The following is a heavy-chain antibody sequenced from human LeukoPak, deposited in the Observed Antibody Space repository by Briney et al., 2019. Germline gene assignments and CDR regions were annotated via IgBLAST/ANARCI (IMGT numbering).Heavy chain of an antibody. CDR2: ISSSSTYL. D-gene: IGHD2-21*02. V-gene: IGHV3-21*01. Sequence: ETLSLTCTVSGGSISSSSYYWGWVRQAPGKGLEWVSSISSSSTYLDYADSLKGRFTISRDNAKNSLYLQMNSLRAEDTAVYYCARRPYCGGDCYGSDAFDIWGQGTMVTVSS. CDR3: ARRPYCGGDCYGSDAFDI. J-gene: IGHJ3*02. CDR1: GGSISSSSYY.